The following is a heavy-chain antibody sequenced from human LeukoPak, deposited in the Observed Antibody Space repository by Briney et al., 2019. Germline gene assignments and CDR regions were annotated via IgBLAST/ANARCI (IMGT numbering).Heavy chain of an antibody. CDR1: GYTLTELS. V-gene: IGHV1-24*01. CDR3: ATAYYYDSSGYYRNWFDP. CDR2: FDPEDGET. D-gene: IGHD3-22*01. Sequence: GASVKVSCKVSGYTLTELSMHWVRQAPGKGLEWMGGFDPEDGETIYAQKLQGRVTMTEDTSTDTAYMELSSLRSEDTAVYYCATAYYYDSSGYYRNWFDPWGQGTLVTVSS. J-gene: IGHJ5*02.